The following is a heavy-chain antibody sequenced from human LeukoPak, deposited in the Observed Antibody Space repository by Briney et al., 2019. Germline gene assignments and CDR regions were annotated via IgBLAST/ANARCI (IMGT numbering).Heavy chain of an antibody. CDR2: IYHSGST. D-gene: IGHD1-7*01. Sequence: SETLSLTCTVSGYSISSGYYWGWIRQPPGKGLEWIGSIYHSGSTYYNPPLKSRVTISVDTSKNQFSLKLSSVTAADTAVYYCARELELLPFDYWSQGTLVTVSS. CDR1: GYSISSGYY. V-gene: IGHV4-38-2*02. CDR3: ARELELLPFDY. J-gene: IGHJ4*02.